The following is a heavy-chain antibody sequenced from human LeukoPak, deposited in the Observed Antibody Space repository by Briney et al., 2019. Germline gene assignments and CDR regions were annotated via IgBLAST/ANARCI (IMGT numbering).Heavy chain of an antibody. D-gene: IGHD5-24*01. CDR1: GFTVSSNY. CDR2: IYSGGST. Sequence: PGGSLRLSCAASGFTVSSNYMSWVRQAPGKGLEWVSIIYSGGSTYYADSVKGRFIISRDKSKNTLYLQMNSLRAEDTAVYYCARGRRDGYTYFDYWGQGTLVTVSP. V-gene: IGHV3-66*01. CDR3: ARGRRDGYTYFDY. J-gene: IGHJ4*02.